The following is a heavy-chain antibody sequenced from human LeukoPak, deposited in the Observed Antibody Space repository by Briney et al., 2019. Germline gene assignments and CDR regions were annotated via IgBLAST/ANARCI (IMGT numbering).Heavy chain of an antibody. CDR3: ARFGREYYYDSSGYLDY. CDR2: IYYSGST. V-gene: IGHV4-59*01. Sequence: PSETLSLTCTVSGGSISSYYWSWIRQPPGKGLEWIGYIYYSGSTNYNPSLKSRVTISVDTSKNQFSLKLSSVTAADTAVYYCARFGREYYYDSSGYLDYWGQGTLVTVSS. CDR1: GGSISSYY. D-gene: IGHD3-22*01. J-gene: IGHJ4*02.